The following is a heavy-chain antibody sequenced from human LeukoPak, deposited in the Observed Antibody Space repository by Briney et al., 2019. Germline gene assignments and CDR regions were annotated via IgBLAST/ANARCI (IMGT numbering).Heavy chain of an antibody. J-gene: IGHJ6*02. CDR1: GFTFSSYA. CDR3: AKDLASQLGRGFYYYYGMDV. V-gene: IGHV3-23*01. CDR2: ISGSGGST. Sequence: GGSLRLSCAASGFTFSSYAMSWVRQAPGKGLEWVSAISGSGGSTYYADSMKGRFTISRDNSKNTLYLQMNSLRAEDTAVYYCAKDLASQLGRGFYYYYGMDVWGQGTTVTVSS. D-gene: IGHD6-6*01.